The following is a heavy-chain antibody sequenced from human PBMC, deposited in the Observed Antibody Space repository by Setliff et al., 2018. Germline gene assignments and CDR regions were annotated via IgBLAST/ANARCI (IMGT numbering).Heavy chain of an antibody. CDR1: GYTFAGYY. CDR3: AREGTRQSNYYGMDV. D-gene: IGHD6-6*01. Sequence: ASVKVSCKASGYTFAGYYMHWVRQAPGQGLEWMGWINPNSGSTSYAQKFQGRVTMTRDTSTSTVYMELSSLRSEDTAVYYCAREGTRQSNYYGMDVWGQGTTVTVSS. CDR2: INPNSGST. V-gene: IGHV1-46*01. J-gene: IGHJ6*02.